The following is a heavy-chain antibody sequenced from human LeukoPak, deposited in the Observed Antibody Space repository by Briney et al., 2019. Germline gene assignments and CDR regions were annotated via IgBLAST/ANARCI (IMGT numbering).Heavy chain of an antibody. CDR1: GGSISSYY. CDR3: ARVSQNDAFDI. Sequence: SETLSLTCTVSGGSISSYYWSWVRQPPGKGLEWIGYIYYSGSTNYNPSLKSRVTISVDTSKNQFSLKLSSVTAADTAVYYCARVSQNDAFDIWGQGTMVTVSS. CDR2: IYYSGST. J-gene: IGHJ3*02. V-gene: IGHV4-59*01.